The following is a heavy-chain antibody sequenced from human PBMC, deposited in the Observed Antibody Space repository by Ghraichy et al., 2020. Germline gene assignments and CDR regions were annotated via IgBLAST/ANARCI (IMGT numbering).Heavy chain of an antibody. Sequence: GESLNISCAASGFTFSSYRMHWVRQAPGKGLVWVSRINSDGSSTSYADSVKGRFTISRDNAKNTLYLQMNSLRAEDTAVYYCAREGLKVERRRPNIDYWGQGTLVTVSS. D-gene: IGHD1-1*01. CDR2: INSDGSST. CDR3: AREGLKVERRRPNIDY. V-gene: IGHV3-74*01. CDR1: GFTFSSYR. J-gene: IGHJ4*02.